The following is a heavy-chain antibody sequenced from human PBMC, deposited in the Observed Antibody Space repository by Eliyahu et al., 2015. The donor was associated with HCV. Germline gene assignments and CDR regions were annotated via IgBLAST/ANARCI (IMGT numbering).Heavy chain of an antibody. CDR2: IQPSGGHT. CDR3: TRVFEEQWLGY. V-gene: IGHV1-46*01. Sequence: QVQLVQSGAEVKKPGASVKVSCKASGYTFTSDYIHWVPPGPWPGAEGDGVIQPSGGHTNYTEKFQGRVTMTRDTSTSTVYMELSSLTSDDTAVYYCTRVFEEQWLGYWGQGTPVTVSS. D-gene: IGHD6-19*01. CDR1: GYTFTSDY. J-gene: IGHJ4*02.